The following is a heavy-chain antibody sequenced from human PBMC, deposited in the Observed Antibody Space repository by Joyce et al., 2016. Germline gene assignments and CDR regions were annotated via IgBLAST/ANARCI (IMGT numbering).Heavy chain of an antibody. D-gene: IGHD6-25*01. J-gene: IGHJ4*02. CDR2: ISNDGKNK. CDR3: AKDRETSAVLDF. V-gene: IGHV3-30*18. Sequence: AQLVEFGGGGVKPGRSLRLSCAVSGLTFRSYGMHWVRQAPGKGLEWVAVISNDGKNKNYADSVKGQFTVSRDNSKKILALQMDSLRPEDTAVYYCAKDRETSAVLDFWGQGTPVTVSS. CDR1: GLTFRSYG.